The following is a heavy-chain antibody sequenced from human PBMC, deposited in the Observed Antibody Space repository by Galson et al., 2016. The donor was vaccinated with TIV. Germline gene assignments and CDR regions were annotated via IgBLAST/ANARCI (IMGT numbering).Heavy chain of an antibody. J-gene: IGHJ3*02. CDR1: GFNFRNYA. CDR2: ITGSGGST. CDR3: VKEPFSTVLYGFDN. V-gene: IGHV3-23*01. D-gene: IGHD2/OR15-2a*01. Sequence: SLRLSCAASGFNFRNYAMDWVRQPPGKGLEWVSGITGSGGSTDYGVSVKGRFIVSRDNSKNTLYLQLNSLRADNTAVYHCVKEPFSTVLYGFDNWGQGTMVTVSS.